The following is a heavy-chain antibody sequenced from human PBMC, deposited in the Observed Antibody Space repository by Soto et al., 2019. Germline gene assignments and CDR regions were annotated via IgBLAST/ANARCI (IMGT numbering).Heavy chain of an antibody. V-gene: IGHV4-4*02. J-gene: IGHJ5*02. CDR1: GVSITNTNW. Sequence: SGTLSLTCAVSGVSITNTNWWSWVRQPPGKGLEWIGEVFHSGSTNYNPSLKSRVTISVDKSKNQFSLNLTSVTAADTAVYYCTRXAQGKCSGSRCYRWFDPWGQGTLVTVSS. D-gene: IGHD2-2*01. CDR2: VFHSGST. CDR3: TRXAQGKCSGSRCYRWFDP.